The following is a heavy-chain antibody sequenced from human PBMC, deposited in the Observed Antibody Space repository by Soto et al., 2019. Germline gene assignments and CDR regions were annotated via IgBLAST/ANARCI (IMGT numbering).Heavy chain of an antibody. CDR2: MHYSGST. V-gene: IGHV4-39*07. J-gene: IGHJ3*02. D-gene: IGHD3-3*01. CDR1: GDSFRSSDYY. Sequence: SETLSLTCAVSGDSFRSSDYYWGWIRRPPNKGLEWIGSMHYSGSTFYNPSLKSRVTISVDTSKNQFSLKLSSVTAADTAVYYCARVHYDFWSGYYDAFDIWGQGTMVTVSS. CDR3: ARVHYDFWSGYYDAFDI.